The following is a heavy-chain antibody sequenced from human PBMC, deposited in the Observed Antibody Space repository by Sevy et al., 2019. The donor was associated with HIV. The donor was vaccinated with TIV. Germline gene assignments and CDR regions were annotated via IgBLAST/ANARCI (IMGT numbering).Heavy chain of an antibody. Sequence: ASVKVSCKASGGTFSSYAISWVRQAPGQGLEWMGGIIPIFGTANYAQKFQGRVTITGDESTSTGHMERSILRSEDTAVYYCARDGRGGYSHGHTGHYYYYYGMDVWGQGTTVTVSS. D-gene: IGHD5-18*01. CDR1: GGTFSSYA. J-gene: IGHJ6*02. CDR2: IIPIFGTA. CDR3: ARDGRGGYSHGHTGHYYYYYGMDV. V-gene: IGHV1-69*13.